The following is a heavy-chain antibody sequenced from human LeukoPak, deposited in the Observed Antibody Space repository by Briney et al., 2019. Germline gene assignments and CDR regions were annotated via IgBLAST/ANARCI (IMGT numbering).Heavy chain of an antibody. CDR3: ARHRDYYDT. Sequence: SETLSLTCTVSGASINNNFWTWIRQPPGKGLEWIGHIYSSGSANYNPSLKSRVIISGDTSKNQISLNLTSVTAADTALYFCARHRDYYDTWGHGTLVTVSS. J-gene: IGHJ4*01. D-gene: IGHD3-22*01. CDR1: GASINNNF. V-gene: IGHV4-59*08. CDR2: IYSSGSA.